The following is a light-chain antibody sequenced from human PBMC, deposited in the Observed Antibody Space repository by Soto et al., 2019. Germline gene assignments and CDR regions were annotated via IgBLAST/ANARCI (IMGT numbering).Light chain of an antibody. Sequence: EIVMTQSPATLSVSPGEGGTLSCRASQSISRNLAWYQQKPGQAPRLLIYGTSTRATGIPARFSGSGSGTEFTLTISSLRSEDFACYYCQQYDNWPRTFGQGTKVEVK. CDR2: GTS. CDR3: QQYDNWPRT. J-gene: IGKJ1*01. V-gene: IGKV3-15*01. CDR1: QSISRN.